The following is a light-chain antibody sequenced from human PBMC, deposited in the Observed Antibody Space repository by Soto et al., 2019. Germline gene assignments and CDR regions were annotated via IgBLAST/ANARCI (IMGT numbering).Light chain of an antibody. V-gene: IGKV3-20*01. CDR2: GAS. Sequence: EIGLTQSPGTLSLSPGERATLSCRASQSVSSSYLAWYQQKPGQAPRLLIYGASGRATGIPDRFSGSGSETDFTLTSSRLEPEDFAVYYCQQYGSSPPVTFGQATRLEIK. J-gene: IGKJ5*01. CDR3: QQYGSSPPVT. CDR1: QSVSSSY.